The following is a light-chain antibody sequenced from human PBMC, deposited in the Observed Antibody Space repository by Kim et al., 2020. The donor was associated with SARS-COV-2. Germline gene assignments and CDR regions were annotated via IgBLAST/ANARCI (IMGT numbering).Light chain of an antibody. Sequence: QSIPIACTGTSTDIGGYDYVSWYPQHPGQAPKLMIYDVSNRPSGVSNRFSASKSGNTASLTISGLQAEDEGDYYCSSYTSSSTLVFGGGTQLTVL. CDR3: SSYTSSSTLV. V-gene: IGLV2-14*03. J-gene: IGLJ3*02. CDR2: DVS. CDR1: STDIGGYDY.